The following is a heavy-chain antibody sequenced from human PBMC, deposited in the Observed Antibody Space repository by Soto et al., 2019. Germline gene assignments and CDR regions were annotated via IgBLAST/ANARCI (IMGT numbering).Heavy chain of an antibody. CDR3: ARDPRQHWSAAY. CDR2: INAGNGDT. CDR1: GYTFTSYP. J-gene: IGHJ4*02. D-gene: IGHD2-8*02. Sequence: QVQLVQSGAEVKKPGASVKVSCKASGYTFTSYPMHWVRQAPGQRLEWMGWINAGNGDTAYSQKFQGRVTITRDTSARTAYMELSSLRSEDTAVYYCARDPRQHWSAAYWGQGTLVTVSS. V-gene: IGHV1-3*01.